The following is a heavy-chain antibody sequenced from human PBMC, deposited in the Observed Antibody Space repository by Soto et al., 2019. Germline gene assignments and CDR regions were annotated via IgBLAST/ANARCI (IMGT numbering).Heavy chain of an antibody. V-gene: IGHV3-30-3*01. Sequence: QVQLVESGGGVVQPGRSLRLSCATSGFTFYTFAMHWVRQAPGKGLVWVAVLSYDGSKEDYADSVKGRFTISRDNSQKTLYLQMNSLKAEDTAVYYCARDRTYNYENNGYFGHWGQGTLVTVAS. CDR3: ARDRTYNYENNGYFGH. J-gene: IGHJ4*01. CDR1: GFTFYTFA. D-gene: IGHD3-22*01. CDR2: LSYDGSKE.